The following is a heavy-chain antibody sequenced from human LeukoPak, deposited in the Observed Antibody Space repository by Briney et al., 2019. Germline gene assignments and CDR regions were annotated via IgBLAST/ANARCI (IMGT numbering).Heavy chain of an antibody. D-gene: IGHD1-26*01. V-gene: IGHV3-33*06. Sequence: GRSLRLSCAASGFTFSSYGMHWVRQAPGKGLEWVAVIWYDGSNKYYADSVKGRFTISRDNSKNTLYLQVNSLRAEDTALYYCAKNVARGSYDYWGQGTLVTVSS. CDR3: AKNVARGSYDY. CDR1: GFTFSSYG. CDR2: IWYDGSNK. J-gene: IGHJ4*02.